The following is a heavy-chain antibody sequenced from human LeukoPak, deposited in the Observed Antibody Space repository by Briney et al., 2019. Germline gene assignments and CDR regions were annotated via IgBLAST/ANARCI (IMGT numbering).Heavy chain of an antibody. Sequence: PSETLSLTCTVSGGSISSSSYYWGWIRQPPGKGLEWIGYIYHSGSTYYNPSLKSRVTISVDTSKNQFSLKLTSVTAADTAVYFCARDGCSGGSCYDYWGQGTLVTVSS. CDR3: ARDGCSGGSCYDY. J-gene: IGHJ4*02. CDR1: GGSISSSSYY. CDR2: IYHSGST. V-gene: IGHV4-39*07. D-gene: IGHD2-15*01.